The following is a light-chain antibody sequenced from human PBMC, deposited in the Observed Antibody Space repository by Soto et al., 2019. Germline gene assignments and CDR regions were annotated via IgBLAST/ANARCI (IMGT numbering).Light chain of an antibody. CDR2: GVS. CDR3: STHTTSGALQV. J-gene: IGLJ1*01. V-gene: IGLV2-14*01. Sequence: SVLTQPGSVSGSPGQSITISCTGTISDFVVYNYVSWYQQLPGKAPKLMIYGVSNRPSGVSNRFSGSKSGNTASLTISGLQADDEADYYCSTHTTSGALQVFGTGTKVTVL. CDR1: ISDFVVYNY.